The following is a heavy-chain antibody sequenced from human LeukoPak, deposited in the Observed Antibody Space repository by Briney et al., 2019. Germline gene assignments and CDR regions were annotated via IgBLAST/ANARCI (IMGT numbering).Heavy chain of an antibody. CDR3: ARGSTLHYDILTGYYTPGPFDI. J-gene: IGHJ3*02. CDR1: RGSICPFY. Sequence: SETLSLTCSVSRGSICPFYWNWIPQHPGQGREFIGYVHCSGSTNYNPSLKSRVTISVDTSKNQFSLKLSSVTAADTAVYYWARGSTLHYDILTGYYTPGPFDIWGQGTMFTVSS. D-gene: IGHD3-9*01. CDR2: VHCSGST. V-gene: IGHV4-59*01.